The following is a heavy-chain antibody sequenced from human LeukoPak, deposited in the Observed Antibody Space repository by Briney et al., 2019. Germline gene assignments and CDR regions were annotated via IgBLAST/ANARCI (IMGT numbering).Heavy chain of an antibody. J-gene: IGHJ4*02. CDR2: ISNSGTT. CDR1: GGSISSYS. D-gene: IGHD6-13*01. V-gene: IGHV4-59*12. CDR3: ARGSSSWSFDY. Sequence: SETLSLTCIVSGGSISSYSWNWIRQSPGKGLEWVGYISNSGTTSYNPSLKSRVTMSVDTSKNQFSLKLSSVTAADTAVYYCARGSSSWSFDYWGQGTLVTVSS.